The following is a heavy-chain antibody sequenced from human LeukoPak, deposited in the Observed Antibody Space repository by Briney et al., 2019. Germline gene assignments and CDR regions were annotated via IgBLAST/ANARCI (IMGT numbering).Heavy chain of an antibody. CDR3: ARVNWELRDAFDI. CDR2: INSDGSST. Sequence: GGSLRLSCAASGFTFSGYWMHWVRQAPGKGLVWVSRINSDGSSTSYADSVKGRFTISRDNAKNTLYLQMNSLRAEDTALYYCARVNWELRDAFDIWGHGTMVTVSS. J-gene: IGHJ3*02. V-gene: IGHV3-74*01. CDR1: GFTFSGYW. D-gene: IGHD1-26*01.